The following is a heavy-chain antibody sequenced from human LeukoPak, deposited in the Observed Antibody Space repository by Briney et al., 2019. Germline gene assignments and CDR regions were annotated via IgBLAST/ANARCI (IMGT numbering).Heavy chain of an antibody. CDR3: ARDWRTTSFDN. J-gene: IGHJ4*02. V-gene: IGHV3-33*01. Sequence: GGSLRLSCAASGVTFSSVGMHWIRQPPGKGLEWVAVIWYDGSQFYYGDPVQGRFTISRDDSTNTTYLPMNRLRDEDTAVYYCARDWRTTSFDNWGQGTLVTVSS. D-gene: IGHD3-3*01. CDR1: GVTFSSVG. CDR2: IWYDGSQF.